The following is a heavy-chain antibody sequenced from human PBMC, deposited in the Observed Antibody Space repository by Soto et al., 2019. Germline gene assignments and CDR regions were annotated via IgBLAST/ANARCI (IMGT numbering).Heavy chain of an antibody. V-gene: IGHV3-64*04. J-gene: IGHJ4*02. CDR2: ISTNGGST. Sequence: GGSLRLSCSASGFTFSSYAMHWVRQAPGKGLEYVSSISTNGGSTHYADSVKGRFTISRDNSKNTLSLQMNSLRAEDTAVYYCARGDSNSWSDYWGQGTLVTVSS. CDR3: ARGDSNSWSDY. D-gene: IGHD6-13*01. CDR1: GFTFSSYA.